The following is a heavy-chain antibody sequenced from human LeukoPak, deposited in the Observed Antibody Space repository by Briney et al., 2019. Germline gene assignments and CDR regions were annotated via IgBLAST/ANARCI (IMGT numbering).Heavy chain of an antibody. D-gene: IGHD4-17*01. J-gene: IGHJ4*02. V-gene: IGHV1-2*02. CDR3: AREVYGDSSFDY. Sequence: ASVKVSCEASGYSFIDNYMHWVRQAPGQGLEWMGWINPNNGGKEYGQKFQGRVTMTRDTSIRIVYMELSSVRSDDTAVYYCAREVYGDSSFDYWGQRTLLTLSS. CDR2: INPNNGGK. CDR1: GYSFIDNY.